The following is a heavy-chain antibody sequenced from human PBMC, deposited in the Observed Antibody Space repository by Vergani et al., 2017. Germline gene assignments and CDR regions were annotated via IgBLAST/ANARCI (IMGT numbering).Heavy chain of an antibody. J-gene: IGHJ6*02. Sequence: QVRLQESGPGLVKPSETLSLTCSVSGGSMSGYYWSWIRQPPWKELEWIGYMYHSGSTNYNPSLETRVTISVDTSKNQFSLKLRSVTAADTAVYLCARVMYRDEASTGYRLEGMDIWGQGTTVTISS. D-gene: IGHD3-16*02. CDR1: GGSMSGYY. V-gene: IGHV4-59*01. CDR2: MYHSGST. CDR3: ARVMYRDEASTGYRLEGMDI.